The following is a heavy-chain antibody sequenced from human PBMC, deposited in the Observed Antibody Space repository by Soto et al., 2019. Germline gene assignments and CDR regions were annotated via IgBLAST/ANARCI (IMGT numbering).Heavy chain of an antibody. Sequence: SETLSLTCTVSGGSISSSSYYWGWIRQPPGKGLEWIGSIYYSGSTYYNPSLKSRVTISVDTSKNQFSLKLSSVTAADTAVYYCATRGDDRFVVVPAAMRLDYMDVWGKGTTVTVSS. CDR3: ATRGDDRFVVVPAAMRLDYMDV. CDR1: GGSISSSSYY. V-gene: IGHV4-39*01. D-gene: IGHD2-2*01. CDR2: IYYSGST. J-gene: IGHJ6*03.